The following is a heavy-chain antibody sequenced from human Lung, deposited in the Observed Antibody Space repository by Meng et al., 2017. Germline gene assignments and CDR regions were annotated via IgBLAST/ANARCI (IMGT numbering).Heavy chain of an antibody. J-gene: IGHJ4*02. CDR1: GFTFSTHA. CDR3: ARDLGRETYFFDY. CDR2: ISYDGSYK. Sequence: VQLVESGGGVVQPGRSLRLSCATSGFTFSTHAMHWDRQAPGKGLEWVAIISYDGSYKYYADSVQGRFTISRDNSKNTLYLQMNSLTTEDTAVYYCARDLGRETYFFDYWGQGTLVTVSS. V-gene: IGHV3-30*01. D-gene: IGHD2/OR15-2a*01.